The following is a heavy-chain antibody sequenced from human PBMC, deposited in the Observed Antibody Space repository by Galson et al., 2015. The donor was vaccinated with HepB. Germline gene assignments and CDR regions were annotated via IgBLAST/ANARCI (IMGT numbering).Heavy chain of an antibody. D-gene: IGHD6-19*01. Sequence: SLRLSCAASGFTFDDYGMNWVRQAPGKGLDWVSGINWSGGTTDYADSVKGRFTISRDNAKNSLYLQMNTLRAEDTALYYCARLTVAGDFYYGMDVWGQGTTVTVSS. CDR3: ARLTVAGDFYYGMDV. V-gene: IGHV3-20*04. J-gene: IGHJ6*02. CDR1: GFTFDDYG. CDR2: INWSGGTT.